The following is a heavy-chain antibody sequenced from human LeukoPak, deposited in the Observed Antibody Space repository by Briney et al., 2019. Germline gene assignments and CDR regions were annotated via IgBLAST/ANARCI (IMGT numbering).Heavy chain of an antibody. J-gene: IGHJ4*02. V-gene: IGHV3-7*04. CDR1: GFTFSSYA. CDR2: INQDGSQK. Sequence: LPGGSLRLSCAASGFTFSSYAMHWVRQAPGKGLEWVANINQDGSQKYYVDSVKGRFTISRDNAKNSLYLQMNSLRAEDTAVYYCARALAAAGSYWGQGILVTVSS. CDR3: ARALAAAGSY. D-gene: IGHD6-25*01.